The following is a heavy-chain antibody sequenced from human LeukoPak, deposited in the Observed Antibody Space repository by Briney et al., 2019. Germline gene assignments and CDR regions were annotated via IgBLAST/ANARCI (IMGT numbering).Heavy chain of an antibody. J-gene: IGHJ6*03. D-gene: IGHD4-17*01. Sequence: GGSLRLSCAASGFTFSSYWMSWVRQAPGKGLEWVANIKQDGSERYYVDSVKGRFTISRDNAKNSLYLQMNSLRAEDTAVYYCARAPGVTTVTTPYYYYYYMDVWGKGTTVTVSS. CDR3: ARAPGVTTVTTPYYYYYYMDV. V-gene: IGHV3-7*01. CDR2: IKQDGSER. CDR1: GFTFSSYW.